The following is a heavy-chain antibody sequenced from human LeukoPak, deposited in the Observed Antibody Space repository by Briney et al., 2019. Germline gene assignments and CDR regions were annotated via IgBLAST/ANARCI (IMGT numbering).Heavy chain of an antibody. J-gene: IGHJ5*02. CDR3: ARTELVGASTNWFDP. CDR1: GGSISSSSYY. D-gene: IGHD1-26*01. Sequence: SETLSLTCTVSGGSISSSSYYWGWIRQPPGKGLEWIGSIYYSGSTYYNPSLKSRVTISVDTSKNQFSLKLSSVTAADAAVYYCARTELVGASTNWFDPWGQGTLVTVSS. V-gene: IGHV4-39*07. CDR2: IYYSGST.